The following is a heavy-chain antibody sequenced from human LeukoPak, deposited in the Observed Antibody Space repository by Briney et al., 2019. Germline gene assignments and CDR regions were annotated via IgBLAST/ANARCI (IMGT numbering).Heavy chain of an antibody. CDR2: IYYSGST. V-gene: IGHV4-59*08. J-gene: IGHJ6*02. CDR1: GGSISRYY. Sequence: SETLSLTCTVSGGSISRYYWSWIRQPPGKGLEWIGYIYYSGSTHYNPSLKRRVTISVDTSKNQFSLKLSSVTAADTAVYYCARLENHYGMDVWGQGTTVTVSS. D-gene: IGHD2/OR15-2a*01. CDR3: ARLENHYGMDV.